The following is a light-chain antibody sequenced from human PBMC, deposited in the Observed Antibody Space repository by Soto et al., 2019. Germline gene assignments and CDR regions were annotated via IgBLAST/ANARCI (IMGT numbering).Light chain of an antibody. J-gene: IGKJ4*01. CDR1: QNVDRN. CDR2: TAS. Sequence: EIVMTQSPATLAVSPGETVTLSCRASQNVDRNVAWYQRRPGQAPRLLIYTASTRATGVAARFSGSGSATIFTLTISSLQSEDFGVYYCQQYNTWPWGCSFGGGTKVEIK. CDR3: QQYNTWPWGCS. V-gene: IGKV3-15*01.